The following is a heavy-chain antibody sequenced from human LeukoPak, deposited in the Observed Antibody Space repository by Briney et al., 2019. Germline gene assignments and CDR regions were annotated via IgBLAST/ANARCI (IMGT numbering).Heavy chain of an antibody. V-gene: IGHV1-18*01. CDR1: GYTFTSYG. Sequence: ASVKVSCKASGYTFTSYGISWVGQAPGQGLEWMGWISAYNGNTNYAQKLQGRVTMTTDTSTSTAYMEVKSLRSDDTAVYYCARDHGDIVVVTAIQGLSWFDPWGQGTLVTVSS. CDR2: ISAYNGNT. J-gene: IGHJ5*02. CDR3: ARDHGDIVVVTAIQGLSWFDP. D-gene: IGHD2-21*02.